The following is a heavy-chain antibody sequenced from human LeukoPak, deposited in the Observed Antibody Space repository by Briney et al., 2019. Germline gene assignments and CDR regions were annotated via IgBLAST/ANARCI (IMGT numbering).Heavy chain of an antibody. J-gene: IGHJ6*02. V-gene: IGHV4-59*01. CDR3: ARGYDGDYDFWSGYYMVGSYYYYSGMDV. CDR2: IYYSGST. Sequence: SETLSLTCTVSGGSISSYYWSWIRQPPGKGLEWIGYIYYSGSTNYNPSLKSRVTISVDTSKNQFSLKLSSVTAADTAVYYCARGYDGDYDFWSGYYMVGSYYYYSGMDVWGQGTTVTVSS. D-gene: IGHD3-3*01. CDR1: GGSISSYY.